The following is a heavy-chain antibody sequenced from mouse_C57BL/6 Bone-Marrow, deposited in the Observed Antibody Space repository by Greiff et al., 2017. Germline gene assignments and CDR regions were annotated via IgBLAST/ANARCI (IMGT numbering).Heavy chain of an antibody. J-gene: IGHJ4*01. D-gene: IGHD2-1*01. CDR3: TFYGNPRAMDY. V-gene: IGHV14-4*01. CDR1: GFNIKDDY. CDR2: IDPENGDP. Sequence: EVQLQQSGAELVRPGASVKLSCTASGFNIKDDYMHWVKQRPEQGLEWIGWIDPENGDPEYASKFQGKATITADTSSNTAYLQLSSLTSEDTAVYYCTFYGNPRAMDYWGQGTSVTVSS.